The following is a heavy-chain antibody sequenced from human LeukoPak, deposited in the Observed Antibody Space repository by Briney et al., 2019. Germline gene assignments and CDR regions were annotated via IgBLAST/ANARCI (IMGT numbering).Heavy chain of an antibody. CDR2: ISAYNGNT. V-gene: IGHV1-18*01. Sequence: ASVKVSCKASGYTFTSYGISWVRQAPGQGLEWMGWISAYNGNTNYAQKLQGRVTMTTDTSTGTAYMELRSLRSDDTAVYYCARVDIVVVPAAIDWFDPWGQGTLVTVSS. CDR1: GYTFTSYG. D-gene: IGHD2-2*02. CDR3: ARVDIVVVPAAIDWFDP. J-gene: IGHJ5*02.